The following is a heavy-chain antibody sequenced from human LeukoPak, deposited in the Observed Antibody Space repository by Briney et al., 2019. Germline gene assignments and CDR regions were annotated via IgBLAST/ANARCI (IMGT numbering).Heavy chain of an antibody. CDR2: IYYSGST. V-gene: IGHV4-39*01. CDR3: ARQRVGSGSYDFVY. CDR1: GGSISSSSYY. D-gene: IGHD1-26*01. Sequence: SETLSLTCTVSGGSISSSSYYWSWIRQPPGKGLEWIGSIYYSGSTDYNPSLKSRATISVDTSKNQFSLKLSSVTAADAAVYYCARQRVGSGSYDFVYWGQGTLVTVSS. J-gene: IGHJ4*02.